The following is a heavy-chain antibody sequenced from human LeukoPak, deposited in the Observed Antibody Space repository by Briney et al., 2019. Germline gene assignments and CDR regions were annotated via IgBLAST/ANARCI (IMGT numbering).Heavy chain of an antibody. D-gene: IGHD6-19*01. CDR2: ISYDGTKK. CDR1: GFTFNSYA. J-gene: IGHJ4*02. CDR3: AKVRWDNSGWYYLDS. Sequence: PGGSLRLSCAASGFTFNSYAMHWVRQAPGKGLEWVTIISYDGTKKYYADSVKGRFTISRDNSKNTLYLQMNNLRAEDTAMYYCAKVRWDNSGWYYLDSWGQGTLVTVSS. V-gene: IGHV3-30*04.